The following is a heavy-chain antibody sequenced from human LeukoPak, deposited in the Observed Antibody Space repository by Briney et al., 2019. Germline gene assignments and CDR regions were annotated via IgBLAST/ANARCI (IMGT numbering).Heavy chain of an antibody. CDR2: ISGYGEST. D-gene: IGHD1-26*01. V-gene: IGHV3-23*01. CDR3: AKDQDRVGAIVDY. Sequence: GGSLRLSCAASGFTFSNYAMSWVRQAPGRGLEWVSDISGYGESTYYADPVKGRFTISRDNSKNTLYLQMNSLRAEDTAVYYCAKDQDRVGAIVDYWGQGTLVTVSS. J-gene: IGHJ4*02. CDR1: GFTFSNYA.